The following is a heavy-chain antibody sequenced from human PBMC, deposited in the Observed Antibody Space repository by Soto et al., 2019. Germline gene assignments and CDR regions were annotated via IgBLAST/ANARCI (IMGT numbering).Heavy chain of an antibody. J-gene: IGHJ4*02. CDR2: ISYDGSNK. CDR1: GFTFSSYA. CDR3: ARDKAVAGDALDY. V-gene: IGHV3-30-3*01. Sequence: QVQLVESGGGVVQPGRSLRLSCAASGFTFSSYAMHWVRQAPGKGLEWVAVISYDGSNKYYADSVKGRFTISRDNSKNTLYLQMNSLRAEDTALYYCARDKAVAGDALDYWGQGTLVTVSS. D-gene: IGHD6-19*01.